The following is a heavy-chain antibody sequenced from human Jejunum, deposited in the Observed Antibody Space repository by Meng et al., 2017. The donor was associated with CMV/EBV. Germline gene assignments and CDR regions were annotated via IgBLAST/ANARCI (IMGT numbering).Heavy chain of an antibody. J-gene: IGHJ5*02. V-gene: IGHV4-34*01. CDR2: INLSVGS. Sequence: QVYLQQWGAGRLKPSETLSLTCAVSGGSFSHYYWAWIRQSPGKGLEWIGEINLSVGSNYNPSLKSRVTMSLDTSKNHFSLKLDSVTAADTAVYYCARGGVINRWFDTWGQGTLVTVSS. CDR1: GGSFSHYY. CDR3: ARGGVINRWFDT. D-gene: IGHD1-14*01.